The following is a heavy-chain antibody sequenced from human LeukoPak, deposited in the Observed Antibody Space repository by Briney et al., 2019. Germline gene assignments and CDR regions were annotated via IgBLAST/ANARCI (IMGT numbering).Heavy chain of an antibody. CDR2: ISGSGGST. J-gene: IGHJ3*02. D-gene: IGHD2-2*02. V-gene: IGHV3-23*01. CDR1: GFTFSSYA. CDR3: AKVGSLGYCSSTSCYTGAFDI. Sequence: GGSLRLSCAASGFTFSSYAMSWVRQAPGKGLEWVSAISGSGGSTYYADSVKGRFTISRDNSKNTLYLQMNSLRAEDTAVYYCAKVGSLGYCSSTSCYTGAFDIWGQGTMVTVSS.